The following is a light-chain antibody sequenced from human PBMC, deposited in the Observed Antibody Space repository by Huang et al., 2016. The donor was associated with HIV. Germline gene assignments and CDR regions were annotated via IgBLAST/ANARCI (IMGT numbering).Light chain of an antibody. Sequence: DIQMTQSPSSLSASVGDRVTITCRASQSISTYVNWYQQKPGKSPKVLIYAASSLQRGVPSRVSGSGSGTDFTLTISSLQPEDSATYFCQQSHSTPYTFGQGTKLQ. CDR1: QSISTY. CDR3: QQSHSTPYT. J-gene: IGKJ2*01. CDR2: AAS. V-gene: IGKV1-39*01.